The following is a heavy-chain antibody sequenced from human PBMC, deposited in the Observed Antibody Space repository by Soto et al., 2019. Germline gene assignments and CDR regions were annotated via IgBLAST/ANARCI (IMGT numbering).Heavy chain of an antibody. CDR2: LIPIFGRA. CDR3: ATKWNGAVGYCMDV. D-gene: IGHD1-1*01. V-gene: IGHV1-69*01. CDR1: GGSFNTDA. Sequence: QVQVVQSGAEVKRPGSSVKVSCKASGGSFNTDAINWVRQAPGQGLECLGGLIPIFGRANYAHKFQGRVTITADDSTRTAYMELNSLTSEDTAVYYCATKWNGAVGYCMDVWGQGTTDTVS. J-gene: IGHJ6*02.